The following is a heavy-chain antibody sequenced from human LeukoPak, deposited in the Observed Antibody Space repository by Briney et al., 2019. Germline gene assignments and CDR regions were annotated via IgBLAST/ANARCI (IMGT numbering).Heavy chain of an antibody. Sequence: PSETLSLTCTVSGGSVSSGIYYWSWVRQPPGKELEWIGHVSYSGTTNYSPSLRSRVTISADKPKNQFSLKLSSVTAADTAVYYCARERDWGDFDYWGQGTLVTVSS. J-gene: IGHJ4*02. D-gene: IGHD2-21*02. CDR1: GGSVSSGIYY. CDR2: VSYSGTT. CDR3: ARERDWGDFDY. V-gene: IGHV4-61*01.